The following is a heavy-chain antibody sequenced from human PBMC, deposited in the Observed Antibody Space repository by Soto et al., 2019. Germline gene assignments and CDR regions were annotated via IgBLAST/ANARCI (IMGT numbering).Heavy chain of an antibody. V-gene: IGHV4-31*03. J-gene: IGHJ4*02. D-gene: IGHD2-21*02. CDR3: ARRALPQCINGDCYKGGFWDY. CDR1: GGSVSSGGYY. CDR2: IYYSGTT. Sequence: PSETLSLTCTVSGGSVSSGGYYWSWIIQHPGTGLEWIGYIYYSGTTYFNPSLKSRASISLDTSKNEFSLKLTSVTAADTAVYYCARRALPQCINGDCYKGGFWDYWGQGALVTLSS.